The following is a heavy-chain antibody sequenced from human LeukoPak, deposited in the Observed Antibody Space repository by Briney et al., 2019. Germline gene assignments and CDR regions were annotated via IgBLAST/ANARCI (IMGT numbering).Heavy chain of an antibody. Sequence: ASVKVSCKASGYSLSDHYMHWVRQAPGQGLEWMGWINPNSGGTNYAQKFQGRVTMTRDTSISTAYMELSRLRSDDTAVYYCASLSAPDSSGWYGGDYWGQGTLVTVSS. J-gene: IGHJ4*02. V-gene: IGHV1-2*02. D-gene: IGHD6-19*01. CDR3: ASLSAPDSSGWYGGDY. CDR1: GYSLSDHY. CDR2: INPNSGGT.